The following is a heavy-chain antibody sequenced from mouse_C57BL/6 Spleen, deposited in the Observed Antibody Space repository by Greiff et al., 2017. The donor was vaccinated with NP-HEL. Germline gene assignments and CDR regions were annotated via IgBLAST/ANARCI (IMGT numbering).Heavy chain of an antibody. CDR1: GYTFTSYW. J-gene: IGHJ2*01. Sequence: QVQLKQPGAELVKPEASVKLSCKASGYTFTSYWMHWVKQRPGQGLEWIGMIHPNSGSTNYNEKFKSKATLTVDKSSSTAYMQLSSLTSEDSAVYYCARTYGSSPLDYWGQGTTLTVSS. CDR3: ARTYGSSPLDY. D-gene: IGHD1-1*01. CDR2: IHPNSGST. V-gene: IGHV1-64*01.